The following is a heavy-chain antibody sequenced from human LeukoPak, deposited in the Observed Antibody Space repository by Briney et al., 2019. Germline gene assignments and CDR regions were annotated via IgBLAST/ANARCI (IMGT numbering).Heavy chain of an antibody. CDR2: INWNGGST. CDR3: ARHGYCSSTSCYDFDY. D-gene: IGHD2-2*01. Sequence: PGGSLRLSCAASRFTFDDYGMSWVRQAPGKGLEWVSGINWNGGSTGYADSVKGRFTISRDNAKNFLYLQMNSLRAEDTALYYCARHGYCSSTSCYDFDYWGQGTLVTVSS. V-gene: IGHV3-20*04. CDR1: RFTFDDYG. J-gene: IGHJ4*02.